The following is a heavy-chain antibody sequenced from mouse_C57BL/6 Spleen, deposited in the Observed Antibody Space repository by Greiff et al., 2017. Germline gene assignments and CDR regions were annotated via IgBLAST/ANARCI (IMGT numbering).Heavy chain of an antibody. CDR2: IWTGGGT. J-gene: IGHJ4*01. V-gene: IGHV2-9-1*01. D-gene: IGHD2-4*01. CDR1: GFSLTSYA. CDR3: ARGIYYYYDEDAMDY. Sequence: QVQLQQSGPGLVAPSQSLSITCTVSGFSLTSYAISWVRQPPGKGLEWLGVIWTGGGTNYNSALKSRLSISRDNSKSQVFLKMNSLQTDDTARYYCARGIYYYYDEDAMDYWGQGTSVTVSS.